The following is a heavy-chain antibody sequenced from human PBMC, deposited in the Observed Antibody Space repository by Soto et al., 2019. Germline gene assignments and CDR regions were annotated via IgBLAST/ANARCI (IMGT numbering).Heavy chain of an antibody. Sequence: ASVKVSCKASGYTFTSYGISWVRQAPGQGLEWMGWISAYNGNTNYAQKLQGRVTMTTDTSTSTAYMELRSLRSDDTAVYYCARDTNYYASGSGVDYWGQGILVTVSS. J-gene: IGHJ4*02. CDR2: ISAYNGNT. CDR1: GYTFTSYG. V-gene: IGHV1-18*01. D-gene: IGHD3-10*01. CDR3: ARDTNYYASGSGVDY.